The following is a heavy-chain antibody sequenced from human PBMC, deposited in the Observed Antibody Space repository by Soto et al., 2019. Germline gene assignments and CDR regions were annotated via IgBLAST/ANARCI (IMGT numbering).Heavy chain of an antibody. Sequence: ASVKVSCKASGYTFTSYYMHWVRQAPGQGLEWMGIINPSGGSTSYAQKFQGRVTMTRDTSTSTVYMELSSLRSEDTAVYYCAIDEYCSSTSCPGNFDYWGQGTLVTVSS. D-gene: IGHD2-2*01. CDR2: INPSGGST. CDR3: AIDEYCSSTSCPGNFDY. V-gene: IGHV1-46*03. CDR1: GYTFTSYY. J-gene: IGHJ4*02.